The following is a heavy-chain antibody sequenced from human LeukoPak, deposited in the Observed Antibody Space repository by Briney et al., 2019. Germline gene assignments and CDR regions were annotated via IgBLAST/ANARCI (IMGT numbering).Heavy chain of an antibody. CDR3: ARWGYFDSTTYFVVEY. CDR1: GGSISRYY. V-gene: IGHV4-59*01. J-gene: IGHJ4*02. D-gene: IGHD2/OR15-2a*01. CDR2: IHYSGST. Sequence: SETLSLTCAVSGGSISRYYWNWIRQPPGERLEWIGWIHYSGSTAYNPSLESRVTMSVDTSKNHISLKMTSVTAADTATYYCARWGYFDSTTYFVVEYWGQGVLVTVSS.